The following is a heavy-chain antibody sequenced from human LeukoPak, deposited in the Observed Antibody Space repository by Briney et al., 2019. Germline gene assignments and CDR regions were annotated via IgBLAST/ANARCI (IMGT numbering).Heavy chain of an antibody. J-gene: IGHJ4*02. CDR2: ISGSGGST. Sequence: GGSLRLSCVVSGFTFSSYAMTWVRQAPGKGLEWVSAISGSGGSTYYADSVKGRFTISRDNSKNTLYLQMNSLRTEDTALYYCAKGTVVVTGPLDYWGQGTLVTVSS. CDR3: AKGTVVVTGPLDY. CDR1: GFTFSSYA. D-gene: IGHD3-22*01. V-gene: IGHV3-23*01.